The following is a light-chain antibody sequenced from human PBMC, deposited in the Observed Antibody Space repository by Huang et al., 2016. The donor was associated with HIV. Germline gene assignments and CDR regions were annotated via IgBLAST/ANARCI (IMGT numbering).Light chain of an antibody. Sequence: AIQMTQSPSSLSASVGDRVTITCRASQGIRNDLGLYQQKPGKAPKRLIYSASGLQSGVPSRFSGSGSDTNFTLTISSLQPEDIATYYCLQDYNYPCTFGQGTKVEIK. J-gene: IGKJ1*01. CDR3: LQDYNYPCT. CDR2: SAS. CDR1: QGIRND. V-gene: IGKV1-6*01.